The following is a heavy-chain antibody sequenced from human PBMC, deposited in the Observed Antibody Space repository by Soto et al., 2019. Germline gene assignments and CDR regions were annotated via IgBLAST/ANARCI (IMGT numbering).Heavy chain of an antibody. D-gene: IGHD3-10*01. Sequence: GGSLRLSCAASGFTFSSYAMSWVRQAPGKGLEWVSAISGSGGSTYYADSVKGRFTISRDNSKNTLYLQMNSLRAEDTAVYYCAKSHATSYYYGSGRYYYGMDVWGQGTTVTVSS. CDR3: AKSHATSYYYGSGRYYYGMDV. J-gene: IGHJ6*02. V-gene: IGHV3-23*01. CDR1: GFTFSSYA. CDR2: ISGSGGST.